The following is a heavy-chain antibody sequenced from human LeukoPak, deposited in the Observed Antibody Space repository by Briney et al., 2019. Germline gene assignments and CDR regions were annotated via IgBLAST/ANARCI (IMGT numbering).Heavy chain of an antibody. CDR1: GGPISSSNYY. Sequence: PSETLSLTCTVSGGPISSSNYYWGWIRQPPGKGLEWIGSLYYGGSTYYNPSLKSRVTISVDTSKKQFSLKLNSVTAADTAVYYCATRDVITSYYFDYWGQGTLVTVSS. CDR3: ATRDVITSYYFDY. J-gene: IGHJ4*02. V-gene: IGHV4-39*01. CDR2: LYYGGST. D-gene: IGHD3-22*01.